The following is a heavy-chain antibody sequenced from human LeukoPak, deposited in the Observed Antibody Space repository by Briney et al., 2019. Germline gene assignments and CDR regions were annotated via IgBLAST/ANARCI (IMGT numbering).Heavy chain of an antibody. V-gene: IGHV1-2*04. D-gene: IGHD6-13*01. Sequence: ASVKVSCKASGDTFTGHYMHWVRQAPGQGLEWMGWINPNSGGTNYAQKFQGWVTMTRDTSISTAYMELSRLRSDDTAVYYCARGYSSSTPFFDYWGQGTLVTVSS. CDR2: INPNSGGT. J-gene: IGHJ4*02. CDR1: GDTFTGHY. CDR3: ARGYSSSTPFFDY.